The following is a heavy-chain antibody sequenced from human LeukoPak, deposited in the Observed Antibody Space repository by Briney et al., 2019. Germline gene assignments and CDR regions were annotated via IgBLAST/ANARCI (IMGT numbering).Heavy chain of an antibody. D-gene: IGHD2-2*01. V-gene: IGHV3-7*01. J-gene: IGHJ4*02. CDR2: INQDGSEK. CDR3: ARGRYCSDTSCHYFDC. Sequence: GGSLRLSRAASGFTISRYWMNWVRQAPGKGLEWVANINQDGSEKYYVDSMKGRFTISRDNAKNSLYLQMNSLRGEDTAVYYCARGRYCSDTSCHYFDCWGQGTLVTVSS. CDR1: GFTISRYW.